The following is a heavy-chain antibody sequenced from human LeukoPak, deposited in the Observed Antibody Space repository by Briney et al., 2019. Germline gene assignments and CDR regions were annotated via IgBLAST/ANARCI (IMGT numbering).Heavy chain of an antibody. CDR3: ASWYTSSSFDY. CDR2: IYYSGST. V-gene: IGHV4-39*01. D-gene: IGHD6-13*01. Sequence: PSETLSLTCTVYGGSISSSSYYWGWIRQPPGRGREWIGNIYYSGSTYYSPSLKSRVTISVDRSKNQFSLKLSSVTAADTAVYYCASWYTSSSFDYWGQGTLVTVSS. CDR1: GGSISSSSYY. J-gene: IGHJ4*02.